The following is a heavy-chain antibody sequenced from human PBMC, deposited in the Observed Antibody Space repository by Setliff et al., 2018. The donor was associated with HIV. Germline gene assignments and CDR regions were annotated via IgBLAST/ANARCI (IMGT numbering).Heavy chain of an antibody. CDR3: AREVGTRYMDV. J-gene: IGHJ6*03. D-gene: IGHD1-26*01. V-gene: IGHV4-59*01. CDR1: GASIRSDY. Sequence: ETLSLTCTVSGASIRSDYWSWIRQPPGKGLEWIGYSHYSGSTIYSPSLTGRVTISVDTSKSQFSMRLSSVTAADTAVYYCAREVGTRYMDVWGKGTTVTVSS. CDR2: SHYSGST.